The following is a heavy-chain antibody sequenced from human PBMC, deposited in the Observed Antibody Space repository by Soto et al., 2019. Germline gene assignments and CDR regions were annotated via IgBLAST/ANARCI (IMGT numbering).Heavy chain of an antibody. CDR2: IDWDDDK. V-gene: IGHV2-70*01. Sequence: SGPTLVNPTQTLTLTCTFSGFSLSTSGMCVSWIRQPPGKALEWLALIDWDDDKYYSTSLKTRLTISKDTSKNQVVLTMTNMDPVDTATYYCARWGGAYSSSSFDYWGQGTLVTVSS. J-gene: IGHJ4*02. D-gene: IGHD6-6*01. CDR1: GFSLSTSGMC. CDR3: ARWGGAYSSSSFDY.